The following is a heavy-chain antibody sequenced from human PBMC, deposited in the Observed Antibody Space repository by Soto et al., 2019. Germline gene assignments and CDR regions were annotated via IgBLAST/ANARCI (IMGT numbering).Heavy chain of an antibody. V-gene: IGHV4-31*03. CDR3: ARANSGYEQLDY. CDR1: GGSISSCGYY. CDR2: IYYSGST. D-gene: IGHD5-12*01. J-gene: IGHJ4*02. Sequence: SETRSLTCTVSGGSISSCGYYWSWIRQHPGKGLEWIGYIYYSGSTYYNPSLKSRVTISVDTSKNQFSLKLSSVTAADTAVYYCARANSGYEQLDYWGQGTLVT.